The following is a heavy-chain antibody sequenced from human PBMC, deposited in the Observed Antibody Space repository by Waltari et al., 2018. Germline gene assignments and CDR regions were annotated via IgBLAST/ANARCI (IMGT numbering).Heavy chain of an antibody. CDR1: GYTFTSHG. CDR3: ARGIAVAGPLINIFKY. Sequence: QVQLVQSGAEVKKPGASVKVSCKASGYTFTSHGISWVRQAPGQGLEWMGWISAYNGNTNYAQKLQGRVSMTTDTSTRTAYMELRSLKSDDTAVYYCARGIAVAGPLINIFKYWGQGTLVTVSS. J-gene: IGHJ4*02. D-gene: IGHD6-19*01. V-gene: IGHV1-18*01. CDR2: ISAYNGNT.